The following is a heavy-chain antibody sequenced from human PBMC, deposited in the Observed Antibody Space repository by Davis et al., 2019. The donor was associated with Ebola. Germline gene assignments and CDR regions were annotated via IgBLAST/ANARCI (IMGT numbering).Heavy chain of an antibody. Sequence: GGSLRLSCVASGFTFTNYWMTWVRQAPGRGLEWVANIRHDGSGKYYVDSVKGRFTVSRDNPKKSLYLQMNSLRVDDTAVYYCQRGPFYRWDLSSGVDSWGQGTLVTV. CDR1: GFTFTNYW. D-gene: IGHD1-26*01. V-gene: IGHV3-7*01. J-gene: IGHJ4*02. CDR2: IRHDGSGK. CDR3: QRGPFYRWDLSSGVDS.